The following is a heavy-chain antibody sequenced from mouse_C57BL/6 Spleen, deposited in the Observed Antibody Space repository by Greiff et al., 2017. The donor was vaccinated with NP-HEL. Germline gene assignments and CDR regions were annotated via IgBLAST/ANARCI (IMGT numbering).Heavy chain of an antibody. CDR2: IHPNSGST. CDR1: GYTFTSYW. Sequence: QVQLQQPGAELVKPGASVKLSCKASGYTFTSYWMHWVKQRPGQGLEWIGMIHPNSGSTNYNEKFKSKATLTVDKSSSTAYMQLSSLTSEDSAVYYCASRGTTRYFDVWGTGTTVTVSS. J-gene: IGHJ1*03. V-gene: IGHV1-64*01. D-gene: IGHD2-14*01. CDR3: ASRGTTRYFDV.